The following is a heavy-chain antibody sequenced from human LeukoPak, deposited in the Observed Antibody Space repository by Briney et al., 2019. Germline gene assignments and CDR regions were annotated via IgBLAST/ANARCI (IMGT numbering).Heavy chain of an antibody. CDR3: AKERAYCGGDCPNWFDP. V-gene: IGHV3-23*01. CDR2: ISGSGGST. Sequence: PGGSLRLSCAPSGFTFSSYAMSWVRQAPGKGLEWVSAISGSGGSTYYADSVKGRFTISRDNSKNTLYLQMNSLRAEDTAVYYCAKERAYCGGDCPNWFDPWGQGTLVTVSS. D-gene: IGHD2-21*01. J-gene: IGHJ5*02. CDR1: GFTFSSYA.